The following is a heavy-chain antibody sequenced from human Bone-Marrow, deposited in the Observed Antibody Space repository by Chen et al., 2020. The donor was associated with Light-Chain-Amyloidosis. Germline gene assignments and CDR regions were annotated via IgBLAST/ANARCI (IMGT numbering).Heavy chain of an antibody. CDR1: GFTLNTYS. J-gene: IGHJ4*02. CDR2: IGGLTTAI. V-gene: IGHV3-48*04. CDR3: ARDSGESAADDY. Sequence: EVQLVESGGDLVRPGGSLRLPYAASGFTLNTYSMNWVRQAPGKGLEWISYIGGLTTAIFYAASVRGRFTISRDNAKNLVYLQMDSLRVEDTAVYYCARDSGESAADDYWGQGTLVTVSS. D-gene: IGHD6-13*01.